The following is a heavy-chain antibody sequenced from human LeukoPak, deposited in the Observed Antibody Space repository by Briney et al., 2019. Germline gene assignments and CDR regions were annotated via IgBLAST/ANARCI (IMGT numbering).Heavy chain of an antibody. Sequence: GGSLRLSCAASGFTFSSYGMHWVRQAPGKGLEWVAVISYDGSNKYYADSVKGRFTISRDNSKNTLYLQMNSLRAEDTAVYYCARDALGYCSGGSCYPPGYWGQGTLVTVSS. CDR2: ISYDGSNK. CDR3: ARDALGYCSGGSCYPPGY. D-gene: IGHD2-15*01. CDR1: GFTFSSYG. J-gene: IGHJ4*02. V-gene: IGHV3-30*03.